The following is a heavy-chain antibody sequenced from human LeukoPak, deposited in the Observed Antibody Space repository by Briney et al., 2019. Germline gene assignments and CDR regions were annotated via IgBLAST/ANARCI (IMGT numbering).Heavy chain of an antibody. CDR2: ILSSSTYM. CDR1: GFTFSSYS. V-gene: IGHV3-21*01. CDR3: ARVLNSSSRYWNYYYGMDV. D-gene: IGHD6-13*01. Sequence: GGSLRLSCAASGFTFSSYSMNWVRQAPGKGLEWVSSILSSSTYMYYADSVKGRFTISRDNAKNSLYLEMNSLRGEDTAVYYCARVLNSSSRYWNYYYGMDVWGQGTTVTVSS. J-gene: IGHJ6*02.